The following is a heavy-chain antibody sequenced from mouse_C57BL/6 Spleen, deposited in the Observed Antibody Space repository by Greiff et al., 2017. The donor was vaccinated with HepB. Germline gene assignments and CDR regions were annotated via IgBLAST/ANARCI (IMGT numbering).Heavy chain of an antibody. CDR2: INPNNGGT. D-gene: IGHD1-1*01. CDR1: GYTFTDYN. CDR3: ARHGGGAYHGSRDY. Sequence: VQLQQSGPELVKPGASVKIPCKASGYTFTDYNMDWVKQSHGQSLEWMGVINPNNGGTIYNQKFKGKATLTVDTSSSTAYMELRILTSEDTAVYDCARHGGGAYHGSRDYWGQGTTLTVSS. V-gene: IGHV1-18*01. J-gene: IGHJ2*01.